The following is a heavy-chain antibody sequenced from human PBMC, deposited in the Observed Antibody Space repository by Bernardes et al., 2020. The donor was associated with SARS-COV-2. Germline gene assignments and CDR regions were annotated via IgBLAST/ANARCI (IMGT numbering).Heavy chain of an antibody. J-gene: IGHJ3*02. D-gene: IGHD1-26*01. V-gene: IGHV1-2*02. CDR2: ITPTSGGT. CDR3: ARDLDRLYSGSRTDAFDI. Sequence: ASLKVSCKASGYTFTGYYMHWVRQAPGQGLEWMGWITPTSGGTTYAQKFQGRVTMTRDTSISTAYMELSRLRSDDTAVYYCARDLDRLYSGSRTDAFDIWGQGTMVTVSS. CDR1: GYTFTGYY.